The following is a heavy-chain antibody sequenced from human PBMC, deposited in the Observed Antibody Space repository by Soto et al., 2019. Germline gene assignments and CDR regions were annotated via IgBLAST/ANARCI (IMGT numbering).Heavy chain of an antibody. CDR3: ARQTFEYSRSSAAYGMDV. CDR1: GYSFTSYW. CDR2: IYPGDSDT. J-gene: IGHJ6*02. V-gene: IGHV5-51*01. D-gene: IGHD6-6*01. Sequence: PGESLKISCKGSGYSFTSYWIGWVRQMPGKVLEWMGIIYPGDSDTRYSPSFQGQVTISANKSISTAYLQWSSLKASDTAMYYCARQTFEYSRSSAAYGMDVWGQGXTVTVSS.